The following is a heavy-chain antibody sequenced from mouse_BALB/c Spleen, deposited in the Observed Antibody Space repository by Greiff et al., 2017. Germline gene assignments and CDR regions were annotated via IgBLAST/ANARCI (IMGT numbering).Heavy chain of an antibody. Sequence: VKLMESGAELARPGASVKMSCKASGYTFTSYTMHWVKQRPGQGLEWIGYINPSSGYTNYNQKFKDKATLTADKSSSTAYMELRSLASEDSAVYYCARCITTAKGAMDDWGQGTSVTVSS. CDR1: GYTFTSYT. D-gene: IGHD1-2*01. CDR2: INPSSGYT. CDR3: ARCITTAKGAMDD. J-gene: IGHJ4*01. V-gene: IGHV1-4*01.